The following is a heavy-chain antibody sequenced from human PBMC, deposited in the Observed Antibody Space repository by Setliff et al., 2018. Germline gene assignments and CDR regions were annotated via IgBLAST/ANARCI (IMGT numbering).Heavy chain of an antibody. CDR2: INSDGSTI. CDR3: ARVYSGYDPNHYFDY. Sequence: GGSLRLSCAASGFTFSSYWMHWVRQAPGKGLVWVSRINSDGSTIYYADSVKGRFTISRDNAKNSLYLQMNSLRAEDTAVYYCARVYSGYDPNHYFDYWGQGTLVTVSS. CDR1: GFTFSSYW. D-gene: IGHD5-12*01. V-gene: IGHV3-74*01. J-gene: IGHJ4*02.